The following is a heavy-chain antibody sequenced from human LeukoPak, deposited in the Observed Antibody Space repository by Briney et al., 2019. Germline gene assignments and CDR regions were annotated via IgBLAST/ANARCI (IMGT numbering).Heavy chain of an antibody. CDR2: ISYDGSSK. Sequence: GGSLRLSCAASGFTFSSYGMHWVRQAPGKGLEWVAVISYDGSSKYYADSVKGRFTISRDNSKNTLYLQMNSLGAEDTAVYYCAKVFSGGGSGWYEPRPYFDYWGQGTLVTVSS. CDR3: AKVFSGGGSGWYEPRPYFDY. CDR1: GFTFSSYG. V-gene: IGHV3-30*18. D-gene: IGHD6-19*01. J-gene: IGHJ4*02.